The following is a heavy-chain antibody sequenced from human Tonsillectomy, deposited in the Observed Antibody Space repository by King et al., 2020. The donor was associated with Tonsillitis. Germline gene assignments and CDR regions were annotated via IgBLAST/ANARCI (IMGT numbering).Heavy chain of an antibody. CDR3: SKVFIYHSVNALDI. J-gene: IGHJ3*02. Sequence: VQLVESGGDLVQPGGSLRLSCAASGFSFSNYAMNWVRQAPGKGLEWVSCISSSGGCTYYADSVKGRFTISRDNSKNTLYLQMNSLRAADTAVYYCSKVFIYHSVNALDISGAGTTVTASS. CDR1: GFSFSNYA. D-gene: IGHD2-15*01. CDR2: ISSSGGCT. V-gene: IGHV3-23*04.